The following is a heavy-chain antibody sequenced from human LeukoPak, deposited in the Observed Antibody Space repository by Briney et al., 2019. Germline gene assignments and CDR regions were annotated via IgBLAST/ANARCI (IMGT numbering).Heavy chain of an antibody. CDR1: GGSISSSSYY. Sequence: SETLPLTCTVSGGSISSSSYYWGWIRQPPGKGLEWIGSIYYSGSTYYNPSLKSRVTISVDTSKNQFSLKLSSVTAADTAVYYCARERDITGTTWDYWGQGTLVTVSS. CDR3: ARERDITGTTWDY. J-gene: IGHJ4*02. D-gene: IGHD1-7*01. V-gene: IGHV4-39*07. CDR2: IYYSGST.